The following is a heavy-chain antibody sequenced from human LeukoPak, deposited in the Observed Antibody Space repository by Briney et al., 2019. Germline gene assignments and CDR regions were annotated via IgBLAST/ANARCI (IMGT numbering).Heavy chain of an antibody. CDR3: ATDRTTGTAGVLDY. D-gene: IGHD1-1*01. Sequence: ASVKVSCKASGYTFTGYAMHWVRQATGQRLEWMGWINTGNGNTKYSQNFQGRVTITRDTSASTAYMELSSLRSEDTAIYYCATDRTTGTAGVLDYWGQGTLVTVSS. J-gene: IGHJ4*02. CDR2: INTGNGNT. CDR1: GYTFTGYA. V-gene: IGHV1-3*04.